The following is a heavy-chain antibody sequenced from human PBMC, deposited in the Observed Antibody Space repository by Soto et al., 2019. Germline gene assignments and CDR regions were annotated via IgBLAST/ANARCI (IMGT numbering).Heavy chain of an antibody. Sequence: QLQLQESGSGLVKPSQTLSLTCAVSGGSISSGGYSWSWIRQPPGKGLEWIGYIYHSGSTYYNPSIKXRVTVSXXRSKNQFSLKLRSVTAADTAVYYCAGGIAARPLGYWGQGTLVTVSS. CDR2: IYHSGST. J-gene: IGHJ4*02. V-gene: IGHV4-30-2*01. D-gene: IGHD6-6*01. CDR3: AGGIAARPLGY. CDR1: GGSISSGGYS.